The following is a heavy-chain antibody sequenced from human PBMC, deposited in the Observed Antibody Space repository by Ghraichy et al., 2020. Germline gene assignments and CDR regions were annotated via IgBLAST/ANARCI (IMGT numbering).Heavy chain of an antibody. J-gene: IGHJ5*02. V-gene: IGHV3-23*01. CDR2: ISGSGGSR. Sequence: LSLTCAASGFMFSVYAMSWVPQAPGKGPEWVSGISGSGGSRFYTDFVQGRFTISRDNSDSTLYLQMNSLRAEDTATYYCAKGRSDHSGSSGYIHWFNPWGQGTTVTVSS. CDR3: AKGRSDHSGSSGYIHWFNP. CDR1: GFMFSVYA. D-gene: IGHD2-15*01.